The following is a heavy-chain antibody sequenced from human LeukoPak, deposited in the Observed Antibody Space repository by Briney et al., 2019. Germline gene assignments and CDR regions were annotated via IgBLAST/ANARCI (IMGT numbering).Heavy chain of an antibody. J-gene: IGHJ1*01. Sequence: ASVKVSCKASGGTFSSYAISWVRQAPGQGLEWMGRIIPIFGTANYAQKFQGRVTITTDESTSTAYMELSSLRSEDTAVYYWARAAYSISQYFQHWGQGTLVTVSS. D-gene: IGHD6-13*01. CDR3: ARAAYSISQYFQH. V-gene: IGHV1-69*05. CDR2: IIPIFGTA. CDR1: GGTFSSYA.